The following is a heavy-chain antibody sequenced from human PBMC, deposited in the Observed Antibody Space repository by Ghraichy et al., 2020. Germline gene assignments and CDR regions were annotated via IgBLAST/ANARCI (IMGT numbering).Heavy chain of an antibody. CDR3: ARAPTVVTPSRGPDDY. Sequence: GGSLRLSCAASGFTFSSYSMNWVRQAPGKGLEWVSSISSSSSYIYYADSVKGRFTISRDNAKNSLYLQMNSLRAEDTAVYYCARAPTVVTPSRGPDDYWGQGTLVTVSS. D-gene: IGHD4-23*01. J-gene: IGHJ4*02. V-gene: IGHV3-21*01. CDR2: ISSSSSYI. CDR1: GFTFSSYS.